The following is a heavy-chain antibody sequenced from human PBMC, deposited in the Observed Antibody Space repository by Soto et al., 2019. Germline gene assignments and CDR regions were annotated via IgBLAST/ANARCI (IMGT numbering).Heavy chain of an antibody. J-gene: IGHJ6*02. CDR2: INAGNGNT. Sequence: ASVKVSCKASGYTFTSYAMHWVRQAPGQRIEWMGWINAGNGNTKDSQKFQGRVTITRDTSASTAYMELSSLRSEDTAVYYCARGGDSSLDYYGMDVWGQGTTVTVSS. CDR1: GYTFTSYA. CDR3: ARGGDSSLDYYGMDV. V-gene: IGHV1-3*01. D-gene: IGHD2-21*02.